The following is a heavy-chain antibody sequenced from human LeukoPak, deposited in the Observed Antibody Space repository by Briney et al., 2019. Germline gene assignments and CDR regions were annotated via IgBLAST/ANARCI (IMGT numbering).Heavy chain of an antibody. V-gene: IGHV3-21*01. Sequence: GGSLRLSCAASGFTFSSYSMNWVRQAPGKGLKWVSSISSSSSYIYYADSVKGRFTISRDNAKNSLYLQMNSLRAEDTAVYYCARRKTTVTYYYYYYMDVWGKGTTVTVSS. CDR3: ARRKTTVTYYYYYYMDV. J-gene: IGHJ6*03. CDR2: ISSSSSYI. CDR1: GFTFSSYS. D-gene: IGHD4-17*01.